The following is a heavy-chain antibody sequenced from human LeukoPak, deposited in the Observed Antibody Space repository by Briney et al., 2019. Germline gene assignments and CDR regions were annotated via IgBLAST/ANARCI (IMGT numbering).Heavy chain of an antibody. V-gene: IGHV4-59*01. CDR1: GFTFSDYY. J-gene: IGHJ5*02. Sequence: GSLRLSCAASGFTFSDYYMSWIRQPPGKALEWIGYIHYSGSTKYNPSLKSRVTISVDTSENQFSLTLNSVTAADTAVYYCARSRGGYGDYGSWFDPWGQGILVTVSS. CDR3: ARSRGGYGDYGSWFDP. D-gene: IGHD3-16*01. CDR2: IHYSGST.